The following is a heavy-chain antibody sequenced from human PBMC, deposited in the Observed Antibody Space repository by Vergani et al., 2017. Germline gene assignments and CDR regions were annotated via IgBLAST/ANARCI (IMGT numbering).Heavy chain of an antibody. CDR1: RFTFSTYW. CDR2: IKQDGSEK. V-gene: IGHV3-7*01. J-gene: IGHJ5*02. Sequence: EVQLVESGGGLVQPGGSLRLSCGASRFTFSTYWMSWVRQAPGKGLEWVANIKQDGSEKDYVDSVKGRFTVSRDNAKNSPYLQMNSLRAEDTAVYYCARKTFYYDNIKGWFGPWGQGTLVTVSS. CDR3: ARKTFYYDNIKGWFGP. D-gene: IGHD3-16*01.